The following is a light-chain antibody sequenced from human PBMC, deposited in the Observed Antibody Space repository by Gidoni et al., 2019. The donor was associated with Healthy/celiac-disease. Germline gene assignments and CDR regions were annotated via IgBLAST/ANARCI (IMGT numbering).Light chain of an antibody. J-gene: IGLJ2*01. Sequence: SYELTHPPSAPVSPGQTASITCPGDKLGDKYACWYQQKPGQSPVLVIYQDSKRPSGIPERFSGSNSGNTASLTISVTQAMDEADYYCQAWDSSTVVFGGGTKLTVL. CDR1: KLGDKY. V-gene: IGLV3-1*01. CDR3: QAWDSSTVV. CDR2: QDS.